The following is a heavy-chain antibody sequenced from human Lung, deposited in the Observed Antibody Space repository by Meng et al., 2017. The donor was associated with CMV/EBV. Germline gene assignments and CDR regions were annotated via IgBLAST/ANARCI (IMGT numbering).Heavy chain of an antibody. Sequence: GESLKISCAASGFTFSRYSMNWVRQAPGEGLEWVSSIRSSSRYTYYTDSVKGRFTISTDNAQTSLYLQMNSLRAEDMAVYYCAREREELITTFGVATSSRYGMDVWGQGTTVTVSS. V-gene: IGHV3-21*01. J-gene: IGHJ6*02. CDR2: IRSSSRYT. D-gene: IGHD3-3*01. CDR1: GFTFSRYS. CDR3: AREREELITTFGVATSSRYGMDV.